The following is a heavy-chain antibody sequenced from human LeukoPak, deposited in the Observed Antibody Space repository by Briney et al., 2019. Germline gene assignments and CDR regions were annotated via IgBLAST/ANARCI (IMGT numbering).Heavy chain of an antibody. J-gene: IGHJ4*02. CDR2: ISRSGSTI. V-gene: IGHV3-11*04. Sequence: GGSLRLSCAASGFTFSDYYMNWVRQAPGKGLEWVSYISRSGSTIYYADSVKGRFTISRDNAKNSLYLQMNSLRAEDTAVYYCAPHNWNHAFHYWGQGTLVTVSS. CDR1: GFTFSDYY. CDR3: APHNWNHAFHY. D-gene: IGHD1-20*01.